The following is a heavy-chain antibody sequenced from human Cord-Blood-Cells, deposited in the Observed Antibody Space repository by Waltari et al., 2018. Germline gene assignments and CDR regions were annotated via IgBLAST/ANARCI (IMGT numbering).Heavy chain of an antibody. D-gene: IGHD6-13*01. Sequence: QVQLVESGGGVVQPGRSLRLSCAASGFTFSSYGMHWVRQAPGTGLEWVAVISYDGSNKYYADSVKGRFTISRDNSKNTLYLQMNSLRAEDTAVYYCAKAAAAADYWGQGTLVTVSS. CDR2: ISYDGSNK. CDR1: GFTFSSYG. V-gene: IGHV3-30*18. CDR3: AKAAAAADY. J-gene: IGHJ4*02.